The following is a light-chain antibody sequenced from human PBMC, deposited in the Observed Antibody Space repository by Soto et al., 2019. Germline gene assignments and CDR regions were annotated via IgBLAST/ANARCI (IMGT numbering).Light chain of an antibody. CDR1: PSVSGRY. CDR2: GAS. V-gene: IGKV3-20*01. Sequence: EIVLTQPPRTLSLSPGERATLSCRASPSVSGRYLAWYQQKPGQARTPLIYGASSRVSGIPDRFSGRGSGTDFPLALSRLEPEDFSVYYCQQYGSIPLTFGQSTKLQLK. J-gene: IGKJ1*01. CDR3: QQYGSIPLT.